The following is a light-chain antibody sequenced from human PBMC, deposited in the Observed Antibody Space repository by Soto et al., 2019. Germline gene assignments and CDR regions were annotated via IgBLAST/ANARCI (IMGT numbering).Light chain of an antibody. V-gene: IGLV2-14*01. J-gene: IGLJ2*01. CDR3: NSYTSSSTHVV. Sequence: QSALTQPASVSGSPEQSITISCTGTSSDVGGYNYVSWYQQHPGKAPKLMIYDVTNRPSGVSNRFSGSKSGSTASLTISGLQAEDEADYYCNSYTSSSTHVVFGGGTKLTVL. CDR1: SSDVGGYNY. CDR2: DVT.